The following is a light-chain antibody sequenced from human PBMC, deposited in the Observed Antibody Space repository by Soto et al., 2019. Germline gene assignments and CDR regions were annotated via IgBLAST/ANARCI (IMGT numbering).Light chain of an antibody. J-gene: IGLJ1*01. Sequence: QAVLTQSPSASASLGASVKLTCTLSSGHSSYAIAWHQQQPEKGPRYLMKLNSDGSHSKGDGIPDRFSGSSSGAERYLTISSLQSEDEADYYCQTWVTGYVFGTGTKLTVL. CDR3: QTWVTGYV. V-gene: IGLV4-69*01. CDR1: SGHSSYA. CDR2: LNSDGSH.